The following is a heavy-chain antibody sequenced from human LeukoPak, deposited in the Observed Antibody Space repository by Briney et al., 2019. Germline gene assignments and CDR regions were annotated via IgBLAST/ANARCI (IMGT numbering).Heavy chain of an antibody. CDR2: IYHSESA. CDR1: GDSVSSYY. CDR3: ARKRSFDL. J-gene: IGHJ4*02. Sequence: SETLSLTCTVSGDSVSSYYWSWIRQPPGKRLEWIGCIYHSESATYNPSLKSRVTISLDTSKNQFFLKLSSVTAADTAVYYCARKRSFDLWGQGTLVTVSS. V-gene: IGHV4-59*02. D-gene: IGHD3-9*01.